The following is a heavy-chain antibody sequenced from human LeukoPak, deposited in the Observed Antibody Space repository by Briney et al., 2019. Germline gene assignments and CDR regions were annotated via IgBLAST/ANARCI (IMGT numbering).Heavy chain of an antibody. CDR1: GFTFSSYA. D-gene: IGHD3-22*01. CDR3: ARLLAGSGYARDAFDI. Sequence: GRSLRLSCEASGFTFSSYAMHWVRQAPGKGLEWVAVMSYVGSNKYYADSVKGRFTISRDNSKNTLYLQMNSLRAEDTAVYYCARLLAGSGYARDAFDIWGQGTMVTVSS. J-gene: IGHJ3*02. CDR2: MSYVGSNK. V-gene: IGHV3-30*04.